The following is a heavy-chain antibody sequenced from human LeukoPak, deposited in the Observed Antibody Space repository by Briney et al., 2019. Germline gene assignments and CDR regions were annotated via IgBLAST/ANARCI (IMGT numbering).Heavy chain of an antibody. V-gene: IGHV4-59*01. J-gene: IGHJ4*02. CDR2: IYYSGST. CDR3: ARGGGMTTVTTVDY. CDR1: GGSISSYY. Sequence: SETLSLTCTVSGGSISSYYWSWIRQPPAKGLEWIGYIYYSGSTNYNPSLTSRVNISVDTSKNQFSLKLSSVTAAGTAVYYCARGGGMTTVTTVDYWGQGTLVTVSS. D-gene: IGHD4-17*01.